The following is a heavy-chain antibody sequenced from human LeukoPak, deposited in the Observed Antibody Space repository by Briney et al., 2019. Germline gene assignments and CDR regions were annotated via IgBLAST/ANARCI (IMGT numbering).Heavy chain of an antibody. Sequence: PSETLPLTCTVSGGSISSYYWSWVRQAAGKGLEWIGRFYTSGSTNYNPSLKSRVTMSVDTSKNQFSLKLSSVTAADTAVYYCARDHPLFYYYGMDVWGQGTTVTVSS. CDR3: ARDHPLFYYYGMDV. CDR1: GGSISSYY. V-gene: IGHV4-4*07. CDR2: FYTSGST. J-gene: IGHJ6*02.